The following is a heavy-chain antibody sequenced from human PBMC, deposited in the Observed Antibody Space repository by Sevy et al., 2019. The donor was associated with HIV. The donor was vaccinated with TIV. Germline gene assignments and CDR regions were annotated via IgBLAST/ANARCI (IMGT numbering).Heavy chain of an antibody. CDR2: INQDGSEE. Sequence: GGSLRLSCAASGFTFSSYWMTWVRQAPGKGLEWVANINQDGSEENYVDSLKGRFTIFRDNAKKSLFLQMNSLRVEETAVYYCARTGSYADTYFYYYAMDVWGQGTTVTVSS. CDR3: ARTGSYADTYFYYYAMDV. V-gene: IGHV3-7*01. CDR1: GFTFSSYW. J-gene: IGHJ6*02. D-gene: IGHD3-16*01.